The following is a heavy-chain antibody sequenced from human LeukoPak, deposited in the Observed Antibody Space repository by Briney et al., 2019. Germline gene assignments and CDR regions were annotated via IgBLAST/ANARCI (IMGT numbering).Heavy chain of an antibody. CDR2: ISSTGNT. J-gene: IGHJ4*02. CDR3: ARQLGYRSTGSCYFDY. Sequence: GGSLRLSCAPSGFSFNTYAVSWVRQAPGKGLEWVSAISSTGNTYYADSVKGRFTISRDNSKNTLYLQMNSLRVDDTAVYYCARQLGYRSTGSCYFDYWGQGTLVTVSS. CDR1: GFSFNTYA. V-gene: IGHV3-23*01. D-gene: IGHD2-15*01.